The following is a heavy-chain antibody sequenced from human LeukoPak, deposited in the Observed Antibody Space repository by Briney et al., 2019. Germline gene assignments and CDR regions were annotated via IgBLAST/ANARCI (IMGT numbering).Heavy chain of an antibody. J-gene: IGHJ3*02. CDR2: IKQDGSEK. D-gene: IGHD6-19*01. CDR1: GFTFSSYW. V-gene: IGHV3-7*03. CDR3: ARDLLAVAGGDDAFDI. Sequence: GGSLRLSCAASGFTFSSYWMSWVRQAPGKGLEWVANIKQDGSEKYYVDSVKGRFTISRDNAKNSLYLQMNSLRAGDTALYHCARDLLAVAGGDDAFDIWGQGTMVTVSS.